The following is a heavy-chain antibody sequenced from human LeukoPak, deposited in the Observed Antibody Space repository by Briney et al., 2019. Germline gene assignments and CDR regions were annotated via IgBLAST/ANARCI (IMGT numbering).Heavy chain of an antibody. CDR1: GFTFSDYA. D-gene: IGHD1-26*01. CDR2: ISGSGSSK. Sequence: GGSLRLSCAASGFTFSDYAISWVRQAPGKGLEWVSGISGSGSSKDYADSVKGRFTISRDNSKNTLYLQMNSLRAEDTAVYYCARGGSYLSAFDIWGQGTMVTVSS. J-gene: IGHJ3*02. V-gene: IGHV3-23*01. CDR3: ARGGSYLSAFDI.